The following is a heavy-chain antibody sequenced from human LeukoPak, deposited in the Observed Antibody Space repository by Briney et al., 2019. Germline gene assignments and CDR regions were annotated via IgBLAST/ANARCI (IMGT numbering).Heavy chain of an antibody. CDR3: ARRAAAGTSSGWKYYYYMDV. Sequence: SETLSLTCAVYGGSFSGYYWSWIRQPPGKGLEWIGYIYYSGSTNYNPSLKSRVTISVDTSKNQFSLKLSSVTAADTAVYYCARRAAAGTSSGWKYYYYMDVWAKGPRSPSP. D-gene: IGHD6-13*01. V-gene: IGHV4-59*01. CDR1: GGSFSGYY. CDR2: IYYSGST. J-gene: IGHJ6*03.